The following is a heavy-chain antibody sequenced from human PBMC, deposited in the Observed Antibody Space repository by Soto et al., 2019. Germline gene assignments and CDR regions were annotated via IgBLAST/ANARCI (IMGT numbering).Heavy chain of an antibody. V-gene: IGHV3-30-3*01. D-gene: IGHD2-21*01. CDR3: ARDLENCGGESSSAFDI. J-gene: IGHJ3*02. CDR2: ISYDGSNK. Sequence: GGSLRLSCAASGFTFSSYAMHWVRQAPGKRLEWVAVISYDGSNKNYADSVKGRFTISRDNAKKTLYLQMNSLTAADTAVYYCARDLENCGGESSSAFDIWGQGTMVTVSS. CDR1: GFTFSSYA.